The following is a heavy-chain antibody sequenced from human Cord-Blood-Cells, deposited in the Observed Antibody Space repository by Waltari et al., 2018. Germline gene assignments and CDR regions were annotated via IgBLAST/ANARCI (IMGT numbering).Heavy chain of an antibody. D-gene: IGHD1-26*01. V-gene: IGHV1-69*01. CDR3: ARLHRPLEGATGYFDY. Sequence: QVQLVQSGAEVKKPGSSVKVSCKASGGTFSSYAISWVRQAPGQGLEWMGGIIPILGTANYAQKFQGRVTITADESTSTAYMELSSLRSEDTAVYYCARLHRPLEGATGYFDYWGQGTLVTVSS. CDR2: IIPILGTA. CDR1: GGTFSSYA. J-gene: IGHJ4*02.